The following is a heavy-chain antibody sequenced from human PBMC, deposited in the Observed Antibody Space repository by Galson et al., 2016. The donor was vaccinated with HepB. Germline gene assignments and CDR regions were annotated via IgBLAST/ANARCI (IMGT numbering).Heavy chain of an antibody. CDR1: GYTFTTSG. CDR2: ISTYSGDT. CDR3: ARDVQYRFDS. Sequence: SVKISCKAFGYTFTTSGTSWVRQAPGQGLEWMGWISTYSGDTKYAQNFQGGLTLTTDSSTTTAYMELRSLRFDDTAMYYCARDVQYRFDSWGQGTLVTVSS. V-gene: IGHV1-18*01. J-gene: IGHJ4*02. D-gene: IGHD2/OR15-2a*01.